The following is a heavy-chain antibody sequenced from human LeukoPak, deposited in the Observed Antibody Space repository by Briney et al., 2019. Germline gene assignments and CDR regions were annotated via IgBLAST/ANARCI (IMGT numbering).Heavy chain of an antibody. Sequence: GVSLRLSCATSGFTFTDYYMTWIRQAPGKGLEWISYISVSGTTMYYADSVKGRFTISRDNSKNVLYLQMNSLRAEDTAVYHCAKIRTYNNTWPDAFDIWGQGTMVTVSS. D-gene: IGHD3-10*01. CDR3: AKIRTYNNTWPDAFDI. CDR1: GFTFTDYY. CDR2: ISVSGTTM. J-gene: IGHJ3*02. V-gene: IGHV3-11*01.